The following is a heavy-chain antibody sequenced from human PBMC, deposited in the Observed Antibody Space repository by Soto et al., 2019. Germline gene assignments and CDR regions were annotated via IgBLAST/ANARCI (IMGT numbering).Heavy chain of an antibody. J-gene: IGHJ4*02. V-gene: IGHV3-21*02. Sequence: EVQLVESGGGLVKPGGSLRLSCAASGFTFSSYPMHWVRQAPGKGLEWVSSISESGSYIYYATSVRGRFTISRDNAKNSLSLHINSLGAEDTAVYFCARDGVTRRIDLWGQGPLVTVSS. CDR1: GFTFSSYP. CDR2: ISESGSYI. D-gene: IGHD2-21*02. CDR3: ARDGVTRRIDL.